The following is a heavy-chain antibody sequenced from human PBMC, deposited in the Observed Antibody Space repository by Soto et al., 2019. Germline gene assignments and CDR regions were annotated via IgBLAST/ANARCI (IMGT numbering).Heavy chain of an antibody. CDR1: GFSFDDYA. D-gene: IGHD2-15*01. J-gene: IGHJ4*02. Sequence: GGSLRLSCTASGFSFDDYAMHWVRQAPGKGLEWVSRISWNSDSIVYADSVKGRFTISRDNAKNSLYLQMNSLRAEDTALYYCAKDRGSLSGAMDYWGQGTLVTVSS. CDR3: AKDRGSLSGAMDY. CDR2: ISWNSDSI. V-gene: IGHV3-9*01.